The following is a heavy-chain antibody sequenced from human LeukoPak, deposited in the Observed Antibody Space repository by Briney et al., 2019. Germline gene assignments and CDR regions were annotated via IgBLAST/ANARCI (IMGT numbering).Heavy chain of an antibody. V-gene: IGHV3-7*01. Sequence: PGGSLRLSCAASGFTFSSYWMSWVRQAPGKGLEWVANIKQDGSEKYYVDSVKGRFTISRDNAKNSLYLQMNSLRAEDTAVYYCARDFLSSWLLPPVYYMDVWGKGTTVTVSS. CDR1: GFTFSSYW. D-gene: IGHD3-22*01. CDR3: ARDFLSSWLLPPVYYMDV. J-gene: IGHJ6*03. CDR2: IKQDGSEK.